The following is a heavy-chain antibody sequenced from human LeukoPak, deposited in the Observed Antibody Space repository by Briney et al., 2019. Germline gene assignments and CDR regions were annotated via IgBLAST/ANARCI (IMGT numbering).Heavy chain of an antibody. J-gene: IGHJ4*02. CDR2: INPNSGAT. CDR1: GYRFTGHY. V-gene: IGHV1-2*02. D-gene: IGHD4-17*01. CDR3: ARADYDDYYFDY. Sequence: ASVKVSCKASGYRFTGHYMHWVRQAPGQGLEWMGWINPNSGATNYAQKFQGRVTVTRDTSISTAYMELSRLRSDDTAVYYCARADYDDYYFDYWGQGTLVTVSS.